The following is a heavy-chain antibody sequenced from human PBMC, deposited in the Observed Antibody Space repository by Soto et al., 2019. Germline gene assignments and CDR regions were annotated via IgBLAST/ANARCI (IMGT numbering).Heavy chain of an antibody. J-gene: IGHJ4*02. V-gene: IGHV3-74*01. CDR1: GFTFSSNW. Sequence: EVQLVESGGGLVQPGGSLRLSCAASGFTFSSNWMHWVRQAPGKGLVWVSRINSDGSSTSYADSVKGRFTISRDNAKNSLYLQMNSLRAEDTAVYYCARGKGSGLADYWGRVTLVTVSS. CDR3: ARGKGSGLADY. CDR2: INSDGSST. D-gene: IGHD3-10*01.